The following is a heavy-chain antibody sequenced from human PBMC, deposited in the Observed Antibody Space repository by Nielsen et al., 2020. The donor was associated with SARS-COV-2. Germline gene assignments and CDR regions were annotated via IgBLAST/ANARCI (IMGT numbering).Heavy chain of an antibody. J-gene: IGHJ2*01. V-gene: IGHV4-34*01. CDR2: INHSGST. CDR3: ARGGTRRNFTVTTSGTTRFRYSWYFDL. CDR1: GGSFSGYY. Sequence: SETLSLTCAVYGGSFSGYYWSWIRQPPGKGLEWIGEINHSGSTNYNPSLKSRVTISVDTSKNQFSLKLSSVTAADTAVYYCARGGTRRNFTVTTSGTTRFRYSWYFDLWGRGTLVTVSS. D-gene: IGHD4-17*01.